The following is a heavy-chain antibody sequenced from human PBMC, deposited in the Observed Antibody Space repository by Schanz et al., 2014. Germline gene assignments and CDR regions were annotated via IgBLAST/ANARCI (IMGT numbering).Heavy chain of an antibody. CDR3: ARGGFGDVSYFDY. Sequence: EVQLVQSGGGLVQPGGSLRLSCAASGFTFSSHWMHWVRQDPGKGLVWVARINSVGSNTDYADSVTGRFTISRDNSKNTLYLQMNSLRPEDTAVYYCARGGFGDVSYFDYWGQGTLVTVSS. CDR1: GFTFSSHW. D-gene: IGHD3-10*01. CDR2: INSVGSNT. J-gene: IGHJ4*02. V-gene: IGHV3-74*01.